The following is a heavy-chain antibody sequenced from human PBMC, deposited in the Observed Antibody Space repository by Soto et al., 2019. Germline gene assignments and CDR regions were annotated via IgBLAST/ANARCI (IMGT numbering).Heavy chain of an antibody. J-gene: IGHJ6*02. CDR3: ARGLDIVLIVYDRNYYYYGMDV. D-gene: IGHD2-8*01. V-gene: IGHV1-18*01. Sequence: QVQLVQSGAEVKKPGASVKVSCKASGYTFTSYGISWVRQAPGQGLEWMGWISAYNGNTNYAQKLQGRVTMTTDTSTSTAYMELRSLRSDDTAVYYCARGLDIVLIVYDRNYYYYGMDVWGQGTTVTVS. CDR2: ISAYNGNT. CDR1: GYTFTSYG.